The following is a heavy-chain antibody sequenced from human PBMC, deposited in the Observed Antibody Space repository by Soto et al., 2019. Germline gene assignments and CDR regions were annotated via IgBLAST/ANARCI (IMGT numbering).Heavy chain of an antibody. J-gene: IGHJ4*02. D-gene: IGHD3-10*01. CDR2: IVPVFGRV. V-gene: IGHV1-69*06. CDR3: AGVASGSTWDYFDY. CDR1: GDTFTKYA. Sequence: QVHLVQSGAEVRKPGSSVRVSCKASGDTFTKYAISWLRQAPGQGLEWMGGIVPVFGRVTYAQRFQDRVSIIADKSTAPSSLELTSLTADDTAVYYCAGVASGSTWDYFDYWGQGTLVTVSS.